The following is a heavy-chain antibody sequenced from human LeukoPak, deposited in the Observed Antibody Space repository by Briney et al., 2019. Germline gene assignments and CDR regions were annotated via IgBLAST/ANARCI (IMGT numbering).Heavy chain of an antibody. J-gene: IGHJ4*02. Sequence: GGSLRLSCAASEFTFTTSWMTWVRQAPGKGLEWLGSINPDASTKNYAASVRGRFTFSRDNAKNSLYLHMSSLRAEDTAIYYRARDRAFSTFDYWGRGTLVTVSS. CDR2: INPDASTK. CDR3: ARDRAFSTFDY. CDR1: EFTFTTSW. D-gene: IGHD2-2*01. V-gene: IGHV3-7*01.